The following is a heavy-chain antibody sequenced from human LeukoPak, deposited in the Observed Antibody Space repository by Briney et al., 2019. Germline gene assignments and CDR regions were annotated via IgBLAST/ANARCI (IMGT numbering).Heavy chain of an antibody. Sequence: ASVKVSCKASGGTFSSYAISWVRQAPGQGLEWMGGIIPIFGTANYAQKFQGRVTITADESTSTAYMELSSLRSEDTAVYYCARDTSNHGYFDYWGQGTLVTVPS. J-gene: IGHJ4*02. V-gene: IGHV1-69*13. CDR2: IIPIFGTA. D-gene: IGHD1-14*01. CDR1: GGTFSSYA. CDR3: ARDTSNHGYFDY.